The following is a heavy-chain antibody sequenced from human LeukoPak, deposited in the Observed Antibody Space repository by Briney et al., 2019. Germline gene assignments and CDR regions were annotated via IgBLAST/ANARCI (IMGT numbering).Heavy chain of an antibody. Sequence: SETLSLTCTVSGGSISSYYWSWIRQPAGKGLEWIGRIYTSGSTNYNPSLKSRVTMSVDTSKNQFSPKLSSVTAADTAVYYCAREVGVGSSWYSNYYYYMDVWGKGTTVTVSS. J-gene: IGHJ6*03. CDR1: GGSISSYY. CDR2: IYTSGST. CDR3: AREVGVGSSWYSNYYYYMDV. D-gene: IGHD6-13*01. V-gene: IGHV4-4*07.